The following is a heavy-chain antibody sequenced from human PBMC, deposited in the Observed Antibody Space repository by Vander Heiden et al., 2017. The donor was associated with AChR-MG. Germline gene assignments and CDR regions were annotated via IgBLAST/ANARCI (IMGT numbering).Heavy chain of an antibody. Sequence: EVQLLESGGGLVQPGGSLRLSCAASGFPFSSSAMGWVRQAPGKGLEWVSAISGSGGSTYYADSVKGRFTISRDNSKNTLYLQMNSLRAEDTAVYYCAKDPAASYYDILTGYIDYWGQGTLVTVSS. CDR3: AKDPAASYYDILTGYIDY. V-gene: IGHV3-23*01. J-gene: IGHJ4*02. D-gene: IGHD3-9*01. CDR1: GFPFSSSA. CDR2: ISGSGGST.